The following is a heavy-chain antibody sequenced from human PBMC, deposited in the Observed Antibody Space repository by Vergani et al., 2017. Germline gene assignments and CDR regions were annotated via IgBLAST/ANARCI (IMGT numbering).Heavy chain of an antibody. CDR1: GGSISSYY. V-gene: IGHV4-59*12. J-gene: IGHJ3*02. CDR3: AREPDSSSRGGGYDAFDI. Sequence: QVQLQESGPGLVKPSETLSLTCTVSGGSISSYYWSWIRQPPGKGLEWIGEINHSGSTNYNPSLKSRVTISVDTSKNQFSLKLSSVTAADTAVYYCAREPDSSSRGGGYDAFDIWGQGTMVTVSS. CDR2: INHSGST. D-gene: IGHD6-6*01.